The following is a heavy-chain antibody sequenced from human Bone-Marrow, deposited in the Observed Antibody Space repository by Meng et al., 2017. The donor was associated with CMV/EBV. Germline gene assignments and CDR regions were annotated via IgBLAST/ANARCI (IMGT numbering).Heavy chain of an antibody. V-gene: IGHV1-69*05. CDR1: GYTFTSYD. CDR3: ARRTAQLGGFDY. J-gene: IGHJ4*02. Sequence: CKASGYTFTSYDINWVRQATGRGLEWMGGIIHIFGTANYAQKFQGRVTITTDESTSTAYMELSSLRSEDTAVYYCARRTAQLGGFDYWGQGTLVTVSS. CDR2: IIHIFGTA. D-gene: IGHD6-13*01.